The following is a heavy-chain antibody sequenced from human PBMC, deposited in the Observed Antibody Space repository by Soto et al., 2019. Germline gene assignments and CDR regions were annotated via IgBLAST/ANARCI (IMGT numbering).Heavy chain of an antibody. V-gene: IGHV3-13*01. Sequence: GGSLRLSCAASGFTFSSYDMHWVRQATGKGLEWVSAIGTAGDTYYADSVKGRFTISRDNSKNTLYLQMNSLRAEDTAVYYCAKFRAARPELYAFDIWGQGTMVTVSS. D-gene: IGHD6-6*01. CDR2: IGTAGDT. CDR1: GFTFSSYD. J-gene: IGHJ3*02. CDR3: AKFRAARPELYAFDI.